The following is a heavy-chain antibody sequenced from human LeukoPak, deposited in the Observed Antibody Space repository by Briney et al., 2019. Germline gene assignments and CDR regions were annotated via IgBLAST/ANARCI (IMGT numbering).Heavy chain of an antibody. Sequence: ASVKVSCKASGYTFTSYDINWVRQATGQGLEWMGWMNPNSGNTGYAQKFRGRVTMTRNTSISTAYMELSSLRSEDTAVYYCARDGSSWLGENWFDPWGQGTLVTVSS. CDR2: MNPNSGNT. CDR1: GYTFTSYD. CDR3: ARDGSSWLGENWFDP. V-gene: IGHV1-8*01. D-gene: IGHD6-13*01. J-gene: IGHJ5*02.